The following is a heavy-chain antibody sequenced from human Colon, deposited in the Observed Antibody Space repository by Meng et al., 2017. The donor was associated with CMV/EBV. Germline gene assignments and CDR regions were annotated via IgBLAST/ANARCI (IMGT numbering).Heavy chain of an antibody. V-gene: IGHV3-23*01. CDR1: GFTFSDYG. J-gene: IGHJ4*02. CDR2: ITGSGGTT. Sequence: SGFTFSDYGMNWVRQPPGKGLEWVASITGSGGTTYYGDSVKGRFTISRDNSKRTVHLQMNSLRAEDTAVYYCAKSPRWGDFWNLGDYWGQGTLVTVSS. CDR3: AKSPRWGDFWNLGDY. D-gene: IGHD3-3*01.